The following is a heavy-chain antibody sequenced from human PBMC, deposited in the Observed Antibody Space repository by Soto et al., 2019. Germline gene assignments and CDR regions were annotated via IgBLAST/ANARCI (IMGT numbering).Heavy chain of an antibody. D-gene: IGHD2-8*01. Sequence: QVQLQESGPGLVKPSQTLSVTCTVSGGSVSSDDYSWSWIRQHPGKGLEWIGYIRDSVSTYYNPSLEGRFTISVDTSKNQFSLRLRSVTAADTAVYYCARAMANYFDYWGQGTLVTASS. CDR1: GGSVSSDDYS. J-gene: IGHJ4*02. CDR3: ARAMANYFDY. V-gene: IGHV4-31*03. CDR2: IRDSVST.